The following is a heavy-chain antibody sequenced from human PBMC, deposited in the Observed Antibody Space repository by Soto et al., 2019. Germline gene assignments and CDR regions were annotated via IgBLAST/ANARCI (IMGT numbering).Heavy chain of an antibody. D-gene: IGHD4-17*01. J-gene: IGHJ4*02. Sequence: GGTLRLSCAASGCTFSSYEMNWGRHGPGKGLEWVSYISSSGSTIYYADSVKGRFTISRDNAKTSLYLQMNRLRAENKAVYYCARSLPLPSTVTTNVDYFDYWGQGTLVTVSS. V-gene: IGHV3-48*03. CDR2: ISSSGSTI. CDR1: GCTFSSYE. CDR3: ARSLPLPSTVTTNVDYFDY.